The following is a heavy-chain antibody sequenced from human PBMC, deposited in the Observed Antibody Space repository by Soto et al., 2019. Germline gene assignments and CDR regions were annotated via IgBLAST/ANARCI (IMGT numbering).Heavy chain of an antibody. D-gene: IGHD2-2*01. CDR2: ISTTTGYT. CDR3: ARRYCSSANCPYSSLDP. J-gene: IGHJ5*02. Sequence: QVQLVESGGGLVKPGGSLRLSCAASGFTFSDYYMSWIRQAPGKGLEWLSYISTTTGYTNYADSVKGRFTISRDNAKNSVYLQMNSLRAEDTAVYYCARRYCSSANCPYSSLDPWGQGSLVTVSS. V-gene: IGHV3-11*05. CDR1: GFTFSDYY.